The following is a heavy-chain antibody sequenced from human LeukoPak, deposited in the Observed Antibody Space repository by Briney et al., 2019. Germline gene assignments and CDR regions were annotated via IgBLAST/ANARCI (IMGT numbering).Heavy chain of an antibody. CDR1: GDSISGYH. J-gene: IGHJ4*02. V-gene: IGHV4-59*01. CDR2: IYYSGTT. D-gene: IGHD1-26*01. Sequence: SETLSLTCTVSGDSISGYHWSWIRQPPGKGLEWIGNIYYSGTTNYNPSLKSRVTISVDTSKNQFSLKLSSVTAADTAIYYCARGGSYHGYWGQGTLVTVSS. CDR3: ARGGSYHGY.